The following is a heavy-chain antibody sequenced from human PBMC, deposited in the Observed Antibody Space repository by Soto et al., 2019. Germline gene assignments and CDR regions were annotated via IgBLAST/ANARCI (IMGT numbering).Heavy chain of an antibody. D-gene: IGHD3-9*01. CDR1: GFTFSDYY. CDR2: NSSSSSYT. V-gene: IGHV3-11*06. Sequence: QVQLVESGGGLVKAGGSLRLSCAASGFTFSDYYMSWIRQAPGKGLEWISYNSSSSSYTNYANSVKGRFTISRDDAKNSLYLQLNSLRREDTAVYYCAQEFRTDWYGIDVWGQGVMVTVSS. J-gene: IGHJ6*02. CDR3: AQEFRTDWYGIDV.